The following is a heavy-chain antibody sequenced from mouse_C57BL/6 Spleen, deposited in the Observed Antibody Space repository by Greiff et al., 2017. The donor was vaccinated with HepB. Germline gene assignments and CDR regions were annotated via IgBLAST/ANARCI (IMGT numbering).Heavy chain of an antibody. CDR1: GYDFSSSW. CDR2: IYPGDGDT. Sequence: QVQLQQSGPELVKPGASVKISCKASGYDFSSSWMHWVKQRPGKGLEWIGRIYPGDGDTNYNGKFQGKATLTADKSSSTAYMQRSSLTSEDSAVYFCAGGEAQVWFAYWGQGTLVTVSA. D-gene: IGHD3-2*02. CDR3: AGGEAQVWFAY. J-gene: IGHJ3*01. V-gene: IGHV1-82*01.